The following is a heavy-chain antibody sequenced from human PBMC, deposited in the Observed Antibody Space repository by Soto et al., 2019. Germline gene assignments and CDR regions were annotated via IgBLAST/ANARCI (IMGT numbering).Heavy chain of an antibody. Sequence: SETLSLTCTVSGGSISSYYWSWIRQPPGKGLEWIGYIYYSGSTNYNPSLKSRVTISVDTSKNQFSLKLSSVTAADTAVYYCASINPNYCSGGSCYSWFDPWGQGTLVTVS. CDR2: IYYSGST. CDR3: ASINPNYCSGGSCYSWFDP. V-gene: IGHV4-59*01. CDR1: GGSISSYY. J-gene: IGHJ5*02. D-gene: IGHD2-15*01.